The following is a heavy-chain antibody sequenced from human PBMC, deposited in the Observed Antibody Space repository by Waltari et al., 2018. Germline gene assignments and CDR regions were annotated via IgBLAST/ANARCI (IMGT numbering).Heavy chain of an antibody. Sequence: QVQLQQWGAGLLKPSETLSLTCAVYGGSFSGYYWSWIRQPPGKGLEWIGEINQNGRTHYNPSLKSRVTISVDTSKSQFSLKLSAVTAADTAVYYCARDQKDIVLMVYASPYYGMDVWGQGTTVTVSS. D-gene: IGHD2-8*01. V-gene: IGHV4-34*01. J-gene: IGHJ6*02. CDR2: INQNGRT. CDR1: GGSFSGYY. CDR3: ARDQKDIVLMVYASPYYGMDV.